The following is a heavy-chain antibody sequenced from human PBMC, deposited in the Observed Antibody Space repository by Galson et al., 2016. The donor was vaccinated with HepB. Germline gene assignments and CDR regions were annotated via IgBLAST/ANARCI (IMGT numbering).Heavy chain of an antibody. V-gene: IGHV3-53*01. Sequence: SLRLSCAASGFTVGNNYMKWVRQAPGKGLEWVSLIYSGGTTYYSDSVKGRFTISRDSSKNTLYLQMNSLRVEETAMYYCARGVKVGITGDFWGQGTLVPVSS. CDR2: IYSGGTT. J-gene: IGHJ4*02. D-gene: IGHD1-26*01. CDR3: ARGVKVGITGDF. CDR1: GFTVGNNY.